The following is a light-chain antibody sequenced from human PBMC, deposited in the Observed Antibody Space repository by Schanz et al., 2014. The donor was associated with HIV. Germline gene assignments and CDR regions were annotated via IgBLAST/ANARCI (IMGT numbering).Light chain of an antibody. V-gene: IGKV3D-15*01. CDR3: QQYNNWPGA. Sequence: EIVMTQSPATLSVSPGERVTLSCRASQSVSANLAWYQQKPGQAPRLLIYGTSTRATGIPDRFSGSGSGTEFTLTISSLQSADFAVYYCQQYNNWPGAFGQGTKVEIK. CDR1: QSVSAN. CDR2: GTS. J-gene: IGKJ1*01.